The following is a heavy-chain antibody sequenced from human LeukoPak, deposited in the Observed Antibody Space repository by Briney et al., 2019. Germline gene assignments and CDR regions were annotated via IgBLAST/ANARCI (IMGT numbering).Heavy chain of an antibody. J-gene: IGHJ6*02. Sequence: APVKVSCKASGYTFTSYDINWVRQATGQGLEWMGWMNPNSGNTGYAQKFQGRVTMTRNTSISTAYMELSSLRSEDTAVYYCARKLNDFWSGYLHPTYYYYGMDVWGQGTTVTVSS. CDR3: ARKLNDFWSGYLHPTYYYYGMDV. CDR2: MNPNSGNT. D-gene: IGHD3-3*01. V-gene: IGHV1-8*01. CDR1: GYTFTSYD.